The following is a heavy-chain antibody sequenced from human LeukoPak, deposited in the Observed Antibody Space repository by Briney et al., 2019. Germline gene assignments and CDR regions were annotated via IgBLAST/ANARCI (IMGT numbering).Heavy chain of an antibody. CDR3: ARDSYNWNVDAFDP. Sequence: GSLRLSCAASGFPLSSYAMSWIRQPPGKGLEWIGEINHSGSTDYNPSLKSRVTISIDKSKNHFSLKLTSVTAADTAIYYCARDSYNWNVDAFDPWGQGTLVTVSS. D-gene: IGHD1-20*01. CDR1: GFPLSSYA. V-gene: IGHV4-34*01. J-gene: IGHJ5*02. CDR2: INHSGST.